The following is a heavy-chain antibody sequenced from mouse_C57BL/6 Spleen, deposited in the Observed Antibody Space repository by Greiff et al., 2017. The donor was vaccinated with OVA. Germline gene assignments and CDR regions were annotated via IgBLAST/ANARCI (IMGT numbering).Heavy chain of an antibody. CDR3: ARPTNWDWFAY. CDR2: INPSNGGT. J-gene: IGHJ3*01. Sequence: QVQLQQPGAELVKPGASVKLSCKASGYTFTSYWMHWVKQRPGQGLEWIGNINPSNGGTNYNEKFKSKATVTVDKSSSTAYMQLSSLTSEDSAVYYYARPTNWDWFAYWGQGTLVTVSA. V-gene: IGHV1-53*01. CDR1: GYTFTSYW. D-gene: IGHD4-1*01.